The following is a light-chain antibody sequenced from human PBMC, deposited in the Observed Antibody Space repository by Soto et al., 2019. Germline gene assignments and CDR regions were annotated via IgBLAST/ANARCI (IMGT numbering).Light chain of an antibody. CDR2: DAS. CDR1: QSISSY. CDR3: HQRSTWPFT. J-gene: IGKJ3*01. V-gene: IGKV3-11*01. Sequence: EIVLTQSPATLSLSPGERATLSCSASQSISSYLAWYQQKPDQAPRLLIYDASNRATGIPARFSGSGSGTDFTLTISSLEPEDFAVYYCHQRSTWPFTFGPGTKVDIK.